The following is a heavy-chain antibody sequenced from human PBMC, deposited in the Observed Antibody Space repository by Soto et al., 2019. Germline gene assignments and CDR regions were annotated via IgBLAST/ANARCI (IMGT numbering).Heavy chain of an antibody. CDR2: ISSSSSTI. V-gene: IGHV3-48*01. J-gene: IGHJ4*02. Sequence: GGSLRLSCAASGFTFSSYSMNWVRQAPGKGLEWVSYISSSSSTIYYADSVKGRFTISRDNAKNSLYLQMNSLRAEDTAVYYCARENRLEWLSLFDYWGQGTLVTVSS. D-gene: IGHD3-3*01. CDR1: GFTFSSYS. CDR3: ARENRLEWLSLFDY.